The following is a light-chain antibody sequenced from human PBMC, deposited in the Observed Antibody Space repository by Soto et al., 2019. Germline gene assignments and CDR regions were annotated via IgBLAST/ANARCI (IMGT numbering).Light chain of an antibody. J-gene: IGLJ1*01. CDR2: SNN. Sequence: QTVVTQAPSASETPGQRVTISCSGGSSNIGRNTVNWYQPLPGTAPKLLIYSNNRRPSGVPDRFSGSKSGTSASLAISGLQSEDEADYYCAAWDDSLTDYVFGTGTKLTVL. V-gene: IGLV1-44*01. CDR3: AAWDDSLTDYV. CDR1: SSNIGRNT.